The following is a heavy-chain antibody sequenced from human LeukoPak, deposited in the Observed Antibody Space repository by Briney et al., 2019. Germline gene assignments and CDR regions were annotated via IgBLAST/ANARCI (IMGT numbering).Heavy chain of an antibody. V-gene: IGHV3-21*01. Sequence: GGSLRLSCAASGFTFSSYEMNWVRQAPGKGLEWVSSITSSSTYIYYADSVKGRFTISRDNAKNSLYLQMNSLRAEDTAVYYCARDPYSGGYGDYYYYYMDVWGKGTTVTISS. CDR3: ARDPYSGGYGDYYYYYMDV. CDR1: GFTFSSYE. CDR2: ITSSSTYI. J-gene: IGHJ6*03. D-gene: IGHD1-26*01.